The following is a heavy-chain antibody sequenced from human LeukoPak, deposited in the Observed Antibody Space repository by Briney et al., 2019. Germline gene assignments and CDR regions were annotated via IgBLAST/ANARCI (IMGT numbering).Heavy chain of an antibody. D-gene: IGHD3-22*01. V-gene: IGHV3-74*01. CDR1: GFTFSDYW. J-gene: IGHJ4*02. CDR2: INRDGSTT. CDR3: ARSQGVVVFDY. Sequence: PGGSLRLSCAASGFTFSDYWMHWVRQAPGKGLVWVSRINRDGSTTNYADSVKGRFTTSRDNAKNTLYLQMNSLRAEDTAVYYCARSQGVVVFDYWGQGTLVTVSS.